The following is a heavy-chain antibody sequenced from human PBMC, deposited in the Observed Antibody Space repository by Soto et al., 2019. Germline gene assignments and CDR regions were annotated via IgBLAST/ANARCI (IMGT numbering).Heavy chain of an antibody. Sequence: SETLSLTCTVSGGSISNYYWSWIRQRPGKGLEWIGYIYYSESTNYNPSLKSRVTISVNTSKNQFSLKLSSVTAADTAVYFCARGRTWGFLQVWFDPWGQGTQVTVSS. J-gene: IGHJ5*02. D-gene: IGHD3-16*01. CDR1: GGSISNYY. CDR2: IYYSEST. V-gene: IGHV4-59*01. CDR3: ARGRTWGFLQVWFDP.